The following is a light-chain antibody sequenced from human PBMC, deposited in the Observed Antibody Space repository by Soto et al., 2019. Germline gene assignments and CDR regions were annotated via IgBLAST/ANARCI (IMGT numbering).Light chain of an antibody. CDR3: QQRYSWPLT. CDR2: DAS. J-gene: IGKJ4*01. CDR1: QSVTSY. V-gene: IGKV3-11*01. Sequence: EIVLTQSPATLSLSPGDRDTLSCRASQSVTSYLAWYQQKPGQAPRLLIYDASNRATGIPARFSGSGSGTDVTLTISSLEPEDFAVYYCQQRYSWPLTFGGGTKVEIK.